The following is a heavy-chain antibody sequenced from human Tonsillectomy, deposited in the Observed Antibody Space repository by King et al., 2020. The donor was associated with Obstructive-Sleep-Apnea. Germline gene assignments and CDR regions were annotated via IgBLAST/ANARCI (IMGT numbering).Heavy chain of an antibody. CDR2: IKKDGSEE. Sequence: VQLVESGGGLVQPGGSLRLSCAASGFTFSTYWMSWVRQAPGKGLEWVANIKKDGSEEYYVDSVRGRFTISRDNAKNSMYMQMNSLRAEDTAVYYCARCSSTSCYYYGMDVWGQGTTVTVSS. V-gene: IGHV3-7*01. D-gene: IGHD2-2*01. CDR3: ARCSSTSCYYYGMDV. J-gene: IGHJ6*02. CDR1: GFTFSTYW.